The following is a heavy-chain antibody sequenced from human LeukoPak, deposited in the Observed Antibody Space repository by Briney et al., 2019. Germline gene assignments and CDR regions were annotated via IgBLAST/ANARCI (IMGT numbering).Heavy chain of an antibody. Sequence: GGSLRLSCVASGFTFSGYWMSWVRQAPGKGLEWVANIKEDGSEKYYVDSVKGRFTASRDNAKNSLYLQMNSLSAEDTAVYYCARVVQLWLLDEKDYWGQGTLVTVSS. J-gene: IGHJ4*02. CDR3: ARVVQLWLLDEKDY. CDR1: GFTFSGYW. D-gene: IGHD5-18*01. V-gene: IGHV3-7*03. CDR2: IKEDGSEK.